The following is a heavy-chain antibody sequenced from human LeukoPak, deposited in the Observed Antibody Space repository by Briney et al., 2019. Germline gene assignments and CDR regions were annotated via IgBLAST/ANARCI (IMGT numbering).Heavy chain of an antibody. CDR2: IKQDGSEK. V-gene: IGHV3-7*01. CDR1: GFTFSSYW. D-gene: IGHD4-23*01. CDR3: ARDWSYGGNPVY. Sequence: GGSLRLSCAASGFTFSSYWMSWVRQAPGKGLEWVANIKQDGSEKYYVDSVKGRFAISRDNAKNSLFLLMDSLRAEDTAVYYCARDWSYGGNPVYWGQGTLVTVSS. J-gene: IGHJ4*02.